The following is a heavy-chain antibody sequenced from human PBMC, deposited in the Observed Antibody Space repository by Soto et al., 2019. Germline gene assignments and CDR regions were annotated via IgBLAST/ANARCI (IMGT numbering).Heavy chain of an antibody. CDR2: INHSGST. V-gene: IGHV4-34*01. CDR3: ARGGDTTVTTWNY. CDR1: GGSFSGYY. J-gene: IGHJ4*02. Sequence: QVQLQQWGAGLLKPSETLSLTCAVYGGSFSGYYWSWIRQPPGKGLEWIGEINHSGSTNYNPSLKSRVTISVDTSKNQLSLKLSSVTAADMAVYYCARGGDTTVTTWNYWGQGTLVTVSS. D-gene: IGHD4-17*01.